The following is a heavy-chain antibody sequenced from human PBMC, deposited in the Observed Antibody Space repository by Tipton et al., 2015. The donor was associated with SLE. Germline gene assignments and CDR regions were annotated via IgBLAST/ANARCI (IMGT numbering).Heavy chain of an antibody. CDR1: GDSVSSNSAA. CDR2: TYCRSKWYN. V-gene: IGHV6-1*01. CDR3: ARGILYYYDPRGAFDI. D-gene: IGHD3-22*01. J-gene: IGHJ3*02. Sequence: GLVKPSQTLSLTCAISGDSVSSNSAAWNWIRQSPSRGLEWLGRTYCRSKWYNVYAVSVKSRITINPDTSKNQFSLQLNSVTPEDTAVYYCARGILYYYDPRGAFDIWGQGTMVTVSS.